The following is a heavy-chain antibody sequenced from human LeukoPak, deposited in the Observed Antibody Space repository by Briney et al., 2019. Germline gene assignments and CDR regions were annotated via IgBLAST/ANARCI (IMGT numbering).Heavy chain of an antibody. V-gene: IGHV3-7*03. J-gene: IGHJ4*02. CDR3: AKDQYDSSEGTFDY. Sequence: PGGSLRLSCGASGFTFNSYWMSWLRQAPGKGLEWVANIKQDESEKHYVDSVKGRFTISRDNSKNTLYLQMNSLRAEDTAVYYCAKDQYDSSEGTFDYWGQGTLVTVSS. CDR1: GFTFNSYW. CDR2: IKQDESEK. D-gene: IGHD3-22*01.